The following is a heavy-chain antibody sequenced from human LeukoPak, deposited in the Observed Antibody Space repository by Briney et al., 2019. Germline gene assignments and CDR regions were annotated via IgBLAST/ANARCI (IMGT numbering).Heavy chain of an antibody. D-gene: IGHD3-10*01. CDR3: ARVPMVRGLVPYFDY. J-gene: IGHJ4*02. Sequence: AASVKVSCKASGGTFSSYAISWVRQAPGQGLEWMGRIIPILGIANYAQKFQGRVTITADKSTSTAYMELSSLRSEDTAVYYCARVPMVRGLVPYFDYWGQGTLVTVSS. CDR1: GGTFSSYA. V-gene: IGHV1-69*04. CDR2: IIPILGIA.